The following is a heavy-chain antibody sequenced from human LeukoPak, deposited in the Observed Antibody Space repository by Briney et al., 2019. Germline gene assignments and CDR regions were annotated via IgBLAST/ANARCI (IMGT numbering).Heavy chain of an antibody. CDR3: ASGGVGATAPWS. CDR1: GFTFSSYS. J-gene: IGHJ4*02. CDR2: ISSSSSYI. Sequence: GGSLRLSCAASGFTFSSYSMNWVRQAPGKGLEWVSSISSSSSYIYYADSVKGRFTISRDNAKSSLYLQMNSLRAEDTAVYYCASGGVGATAPWSWGQGTLVTVSS. D-gene: IGHD1-26*01. V-gene: IGHV3-21*01.